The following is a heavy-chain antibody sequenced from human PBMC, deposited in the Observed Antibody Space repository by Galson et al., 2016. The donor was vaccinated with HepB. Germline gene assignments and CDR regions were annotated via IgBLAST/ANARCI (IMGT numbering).Heavy chain of an antibody. CDR2: ISYDGSNK. CDR3: ARENRRVVVAATPGFDY. CDR1: GFTFSSYP. Sequence: SLRLSCAASGFTFSSYPMHWVRQAPGKGLEWVAVISYDGSNKYYADSVKGRFTISRDNSKNTLYLQMNSLRAEGTAVYYCARENRRVVVAATPGFDYWGQGTLVTVSS. V-gene: IGHV3-30-3*01. D-gene: IGHD2-15*01. J-gene: IGHJ4*02.